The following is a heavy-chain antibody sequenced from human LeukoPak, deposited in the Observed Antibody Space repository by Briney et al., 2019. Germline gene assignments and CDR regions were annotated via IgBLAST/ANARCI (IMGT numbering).Heavy chain of an antibody. V-gene: IGHV3-30*02. CDR3: AKVLPYDSSNWFDP. D-gene: IGHD3-3*01. CDR2: IRYDGSNK. CDR1: GFTFSSYG. J-gene: IGHJ5*02. Sequence: GGSLRLSCAASGFTFSSYGMHWVRQAPGKGLEWVAFIRYDGSNKYYADSVKGRFTISRDNSKNTLYLQMNSLRAEDTAVYYCAKVLPYDSSNWFDPWGQGTLVIVSS.